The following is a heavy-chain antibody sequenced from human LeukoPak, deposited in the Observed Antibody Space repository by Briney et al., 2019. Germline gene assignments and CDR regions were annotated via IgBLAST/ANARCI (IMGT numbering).Heavy chain of an antibody. D-gene: IGHD2-21*02. CDR3: ARDRGVVVVTANHYWYYGMDV. V-gene: IGHV1-46*01. CDR2: INPSGGST. J-gene: IGHJ6*02. Sequence: ASVKVSCKASGYTFTSYYMHWVRQAPGQGLEWMGIINPSGGSTSYAQKFQGRVTMTRDTSTSTVYMELSSLRSEDTAVYYCARDRGVVVVTANHYWYYGMDVWGQGTTVTVSS. CDR1: GYTFTSYY.